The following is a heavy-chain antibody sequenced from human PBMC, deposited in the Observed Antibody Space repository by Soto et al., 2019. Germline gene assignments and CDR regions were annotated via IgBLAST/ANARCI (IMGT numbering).Heavy chain of an antibody. CDR1: GFMFTRSA. Sequence: GGSLRLSCVASGFMFTRSAMNWVRQAPGKGLEWVSSITSASDYIFYADSVKGRFTISRDNAKNSLYLQMNSLRAEDTAVYYCARVGTGSSTPLDIWGQGTMVTVSS. V-gene: IGHV3-21*01. CDR2: ITSASDYI. D-gene: IGHD3-9*01. CDR3: ARVGTGSSTPLDI. J-gene: IGHJ3*02.